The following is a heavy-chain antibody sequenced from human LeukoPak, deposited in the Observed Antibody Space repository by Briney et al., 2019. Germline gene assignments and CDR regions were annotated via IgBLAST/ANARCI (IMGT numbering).Heavy chain of an antibody. CDR2: IYYSGST. J-gene: IGHJ6*03. Sequence: SETLSLTCTVSGGSISSSSYYWGWIRQPPGKGLEWIGSIYYSGSTYYNPSLKSRVTISVDTSKNQFSLKLRSVTAADTAVYYCARGLTESSSWRYYYYYYMDVWGKGTTVTVSS. CDR1: GGSISSSSYY. CDR3: ARGLTESSSWRYYYYYYMDV. V-gene: IGHV4-39*07. D-gene: IGHD6-13*01.